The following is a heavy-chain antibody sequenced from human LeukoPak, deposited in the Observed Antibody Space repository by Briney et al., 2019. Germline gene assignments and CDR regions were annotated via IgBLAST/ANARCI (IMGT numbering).Heavy chain of an antibody. CDR1: GGTFSSYA. CDR2: IIPILGTA. V-gene: IGHV1-69*11. D-gene: IGHD3-3*01. CDR3: ARGRITIFGVVNSDYYYYMDV. J-gene: IGHJ6*03. Sequence: SVKVSCKASGGTFSSYAISWVRQAPGQGLEWMGRIIPILGTANYAQKFQGRVTITTDESTSTAYMELSSLRSEDTAVYYCARGRITIFGVVNSDYYYYMDVWGKGTTVTVSS.